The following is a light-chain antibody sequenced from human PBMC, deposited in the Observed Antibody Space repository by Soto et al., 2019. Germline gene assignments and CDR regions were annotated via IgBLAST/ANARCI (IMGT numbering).Light chain of an antibody. V-gene: IGKV3-20*01. J-gene: IGKJ2*01. Sequence: ETVLTQSPGTVSLSPGERATLSCRTSQSVNSNYLAWYQQQPGQAPRLLIYGVFNRATGIPDRFSGSGSGTDFTLTISGLEPDDSAVYYCQHYDGSPRTFGQGTKLEIK. CDR3: QHYDGSPRT. CDR2: GVF. CDR1: QSVNSNY.